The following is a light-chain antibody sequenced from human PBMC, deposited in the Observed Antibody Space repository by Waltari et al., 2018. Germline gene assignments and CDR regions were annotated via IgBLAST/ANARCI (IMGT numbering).Light chain of an antibody. CDR2: VNSDGSH. Sequence: QLVLTQSPSASASLGASVKLTCTLSSGHSSNVIAWHQQQPEKGPRYLMKVNSDGSHSQGDDIPDRFSGSGSGAERYLTISSLQSEDEADYYCQTGGHGTWVFGGGTKLTVL. CDR3: QTGGHGTWV. V-gene: IGLV4-69*01. J-gene: IGLJ3*02. CDR1: SGHSSNV.